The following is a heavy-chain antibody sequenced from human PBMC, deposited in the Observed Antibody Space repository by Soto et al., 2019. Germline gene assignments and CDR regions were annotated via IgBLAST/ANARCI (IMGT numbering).Heavy chain of an antibody. CDR2: IYYNGTT. Sequence: SETLSLTCTVIGGSIRSPNFSWSWIRQHPGKGPEWIGNIYYNGTTTYSPSLESRLTISLDPSKNQFSLTLKSVTAADTAVYYCTRDAPLWFDPWGQGTLVTV. CDR3: TRDAPLWFDP. CDR1: GGSIRSPNFS. J-gene: IGHJ5*02. V-gene: IGHV4-31*03.